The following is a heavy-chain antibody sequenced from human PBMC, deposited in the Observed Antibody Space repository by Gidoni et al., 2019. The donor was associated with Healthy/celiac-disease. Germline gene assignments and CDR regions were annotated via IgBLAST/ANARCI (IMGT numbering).Heavy chain of an antibody. D-gene: IGHD3-16*01. CDR3: ASLGGPRGDCQH. J-gene: IGHJ1*01. V-gene: IGHV4-39*01. CDR2: IYYSGST. CDR1: GGSISSSSYY. Sequence: QLQLQESGPGLVKPSETLSLTCTVSGGSISSSSYYWGWIRQPPGKGLEWLGSIYYSGSTYYNPSLKSRVTISVDTSKNQFSLKLSSVTAADTAVYYCASLGGPRGDCQHWGQGTLVTVAS.